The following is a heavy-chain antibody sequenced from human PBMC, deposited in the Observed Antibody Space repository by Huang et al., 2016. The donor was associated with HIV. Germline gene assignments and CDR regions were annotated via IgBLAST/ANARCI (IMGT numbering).Heavy chain of an antibody. J-gene: IGHJ3*02. CDR3: ARDPYSITWGRPFGI. Sequence: PGLVKPSQTLSLTCTVSGGSISSGSYYWSWIRQPAGKVLEWIGHIYTSGSTNYNPSLKSRVTISVDTSKNEFSLKVNSVTAADTAVYYCARDPYSITWGRPFGIWGQGTLVTVSS. D-gene: IGHD6-13*01. CDR2: IYTSGST. V-gene: IGHV4-61*09. CDR1: GGSISSGSYY.